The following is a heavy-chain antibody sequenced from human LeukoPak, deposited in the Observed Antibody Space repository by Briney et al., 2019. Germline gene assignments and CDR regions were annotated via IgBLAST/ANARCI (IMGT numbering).Heavy chain of an antibody. CDR2: IKQDGSEK. D-gene: IGHD3-22*01. Sequence: GGSLRLSCAASGFTFSSYWMSWVRQAPGKGLEWVANIKQDGSEKYYVDSVKGRFTISRDNAKNSLYLQMNSLRAEDTAVYYCARSKEFRYYYDSSGNYGMDVWGQGTTVTVSS. CDR1: GFTFSSYW. CDR3: ARSKEFRYYYDSSGNYGMDV. J-gene: IGHJ6*02. V-gene: IGHV3-7*03.